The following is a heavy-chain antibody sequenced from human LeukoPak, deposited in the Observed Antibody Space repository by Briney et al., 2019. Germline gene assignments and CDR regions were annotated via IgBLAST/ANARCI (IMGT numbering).Heavy chain of an antibody. CDR3: ARCIGLSQGWCNWFDP. CDR1: GFDLTTYA. J-gene: IGHJ5*02. CDR2: IRIGGGGT. Sequence: GGSLRLSCAASGFDLTTYAMTWVRQAPAKGLKWVSSIRIGGGGTYYADSVKGRFTISRDNSENTLHLQMNNLRVEDTARYFCARCIGLSQGWCNWFDPWGEGNLVTVSS. D-gene: IGHD2-15*01. V-gene: IGHV3-23*01.